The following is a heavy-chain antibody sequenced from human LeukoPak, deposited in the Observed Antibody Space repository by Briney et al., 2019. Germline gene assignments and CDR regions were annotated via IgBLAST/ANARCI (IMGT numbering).Heavy chain of an antibody. CDR2: IRYDGSNK. CDR1: GFTFISYG. J-gene: IGHJ2*01. CDR3: AKDRIVVVITDWYFDL. D-gene: IGHD3-22*01. V-gene: IGHV3-30*02. Sequence: GGSLRLSCAASGFTFISYGMHWVRQAPGKGLEWVAFIRYDGSNKYYADSVKGRFTISRDNSKNTLYLQMNSLRAEDTAVYYCAKDRIVVVITDWYFDLWGRGTLVTVSS.